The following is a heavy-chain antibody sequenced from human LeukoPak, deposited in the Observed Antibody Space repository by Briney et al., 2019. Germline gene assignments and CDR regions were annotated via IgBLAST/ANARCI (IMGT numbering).Heavy chain of an antibody. CDR3: ARDRGNYDWFDP. Sequence: SETLSLTCTVSGGSISSGGYYWSWIRQHPGKGLEWIGYIYYSGSTYYNPSLKSRVTISVDTSKNQFSLKLSSVTAADTAVYYCARDRGNYDWFDPWGQGTLVTVSS. V-gene: IGHV4-31*03. CDR2: IYYSGST. CDR1: GGSISSGGYY. J-gene: IGHJ5*02. D-gene: IGHD4-11*01.